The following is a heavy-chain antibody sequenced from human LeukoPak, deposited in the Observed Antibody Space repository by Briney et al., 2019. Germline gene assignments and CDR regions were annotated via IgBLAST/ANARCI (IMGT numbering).Heavy chain of an antibody. V-gene: IGHV1-18*01. J-gene: IGHJ3*02. Sequence: ASVKVSCKASGYTFTSYGISWVRQAPGQGLEWMGWTSAYNGNTNYVQKLQGRVTMTTDTSTSTAYMELRSLRSDDTGVYYCARAAVARSAFDIWGQGTMVTVSS. CDR1: GYTFTSYG. CDR2: TSAYNGNT. CDR3: ARAAVARSAFDI. D-gene: IGHD6-19*01.